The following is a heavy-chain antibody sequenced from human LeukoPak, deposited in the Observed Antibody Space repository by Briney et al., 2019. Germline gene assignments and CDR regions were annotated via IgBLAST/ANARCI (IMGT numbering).Heavy chain of an antibody. D-gene: IGHD1-26*01. CDR3: ASPRGVGATSRAFDI. CDR2: IRYDGSNK. CDR1: GFTVSSYG. Sequence: GGSLRLSCAASGFTVSSYGMHWVRQAPGKGLEWVAFIRYDGSNKYYADSVKGRFTISRDNSKNTLYLQMNSLRAEDTAVYYCASPRGVGATSRAFDIWGQGTMVTVSS. J-gene: IGHJ3*02. V-gene: IGHV3-30*02.